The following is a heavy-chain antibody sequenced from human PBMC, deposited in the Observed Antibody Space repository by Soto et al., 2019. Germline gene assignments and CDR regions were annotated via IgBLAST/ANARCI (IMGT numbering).Heavy chain of an antibody. J-gene: IGHJ3*02. CDR2: VSGSGGST. D-gene: IGHD5-12*01. Sequence: GGSLRLSCAASGFTFSSYAMRWVRQAPGKGLEWVSAVSGSGGSTYYADSVKGRFTISRDNSKNTLYLQMNSLRAEDTAVYYCARERGYSGHDPGGAFDIWGQGTMVTVSS. V-gene: IGHV3-23*01. CDR1: GFTFSSYA. CDR3: ARERGYSGHDPGGAFDI.